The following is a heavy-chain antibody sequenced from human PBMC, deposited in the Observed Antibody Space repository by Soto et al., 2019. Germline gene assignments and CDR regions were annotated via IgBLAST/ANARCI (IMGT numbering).Heavy chain of an antibody. J-gene: IGHJ4*02. Sequence: GGSLRLSCAASGFSFSSYWMSWVRQAPGKGLEWVANIKQDGSEKYYVDSVKGRFTISRDNAKNSLYLQMNSLRAEDTAVYYCARGSSGWYRPHFDYWGQGTLVTVSS. CDR3: ARGSSGWYRPHFDY. CDR1: GFSFSSYW. D-gene: IGHD6-19*01. V-gene: IGHV3-7*01. CDR2: IKQDGSEK.